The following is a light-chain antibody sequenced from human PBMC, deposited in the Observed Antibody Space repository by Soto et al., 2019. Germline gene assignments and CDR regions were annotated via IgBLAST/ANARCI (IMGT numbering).Light chain of an antibody. CDR3: QQYYGLPPLP. J-gene: IGKJ5*01. V-gene: IGKV1-33*01. CDR2: HAS. CDR1: QNITNN. Sequence: EIQMTQSPSSLSASMGDRVTFTCQASQNITNNLSWYQQKPGKAPNLLIYHASKLAKGVTSRFSGSGSGTDFSFIITSLQREDLATYYCQQYYGLPPLPSGQGTRPAI.